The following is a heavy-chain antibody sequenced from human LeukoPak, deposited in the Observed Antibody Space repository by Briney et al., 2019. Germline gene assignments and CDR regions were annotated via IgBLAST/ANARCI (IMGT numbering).Heavy chain of an antibody. V-gene: IGHV4-59*01. D-gene: IGHD6-19*01. CDR3: MRGRVAGAN. J-gene: IGHJ4*02. Sequence: PSETLSLTCTASGGSISGNHWSWIRQPPGKGLEWIGYIYNSGDTNYNPSLKSRVTISVDTSKKQFFLKLSSVTAADTAVYYCMRGRVAGANWGQGTLVTVSS. CDR1: GGSISGNH. CDR2: IYNSGDT.